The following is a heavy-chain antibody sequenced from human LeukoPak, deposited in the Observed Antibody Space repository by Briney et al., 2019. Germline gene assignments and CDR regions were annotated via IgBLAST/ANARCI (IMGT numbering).Heavy chain of an antibody. CDR2: IRYDGSNK. D-gene: IGHD3-10*01. CDR3: ARGPLWFGELGAFDY. Sequence: GGSLRLSCAASGFTFSSYGMHWVRQAPGKGLEWVAFIRYDGSNKYYADSVKGRFTISRNNSKNTLYLQMNSLRAEDTAVYYCARGPLWFGELGAFDYWGQGTLVTVSS. V-gene: IGHV3-30*02. J-gene: IGHJ4*02. CDR1: GFTFSSYG.